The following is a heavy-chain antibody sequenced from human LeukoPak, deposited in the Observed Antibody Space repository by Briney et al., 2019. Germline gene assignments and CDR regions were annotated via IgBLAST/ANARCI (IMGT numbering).Heavy chain of an antibody. CDR2: INSDGSST. D-gene: IGHD1-1*01. CDR3: ARVTGDWNDVECFDY. CDR1: GFTFSSYW. J-gene: IGHJ4*02. Sequence: QAGGSLRLSCAASGFTFSSYWMHWVRQAPGKGLVWVSRINSDGSSTSYADSVKGRFTISRDNAKNTLYLQMNSLRAEDTAVYYCARVTGDWNDVECFDYWGQGTLVTVSS. V-gene: IGHV3-74*01.